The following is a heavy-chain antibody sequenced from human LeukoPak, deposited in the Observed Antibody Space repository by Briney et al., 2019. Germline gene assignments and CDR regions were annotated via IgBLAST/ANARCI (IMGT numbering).Heavy chain of an antibody. Sequence: GGSLRLSFAATGFTFSNFAMTWVRQAPGKGLEGFSTISVRGGIKYSADSVNGRFTVSRDNYKNTLNLQMSSLRAADTAVYYCVTSPGRVAAVYFEYWGRGTLLPVS. CDR2: ISVRGGIK. V-gene: IGHV3-23*01. CDR3: VTSPGRVAAVYFEY. D-gene: IGHD2-15*01. CDR1: GFTFSNFA. J-gene: IGHJ4*02.